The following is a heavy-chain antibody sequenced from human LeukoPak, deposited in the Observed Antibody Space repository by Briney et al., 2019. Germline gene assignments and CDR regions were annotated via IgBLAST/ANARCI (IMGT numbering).Heavy chain of an antibody. Sequence: TGGSLRLSCAASGFTFSSYAMHWVRQAPGKGLEWVAVISYDGSNKYYADSVKGRFTISRDNSKNTLYLQMNSLRAEDTAVYYCARVVSGYHYYFDYWGQGTLVSVSS. D-gene: IGHD3-22*01. CDR1: GFTFSSYA. V-gene: IGHV3-30*04. CDR3: ARVVSGYHYYFDY. CDR2: ISYDGSNK. J-gene: IGHJ4*02.